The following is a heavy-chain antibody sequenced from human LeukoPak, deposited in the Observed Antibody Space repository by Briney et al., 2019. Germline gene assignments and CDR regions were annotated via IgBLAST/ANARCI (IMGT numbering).Heavy chain of an antibody. J-gene: IGHJ5*02. D-gene: IGHD5/OR15-5a*01. CDR2: IYHSGST. V-gene: IGHV4-38-2*02. Sequence: PSETLSLTCTVSGYSISSGYYWGWIRQPPGKGLEWIGNIYHSGSTYYNPSLKSRVTISVDTSKNQFSLKLNSVTAADTAVYYCARDSVTSTNWFDPWGQGTLVTVSS. CDR3: ARDSVTSTNWFDP. CDR1: GYSISSGYY.